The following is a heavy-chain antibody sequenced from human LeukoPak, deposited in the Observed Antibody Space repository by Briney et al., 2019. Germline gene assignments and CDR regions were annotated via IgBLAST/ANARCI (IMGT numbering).Heavy chain of an antibody. J-gene: IGHJ3*01. V-gene: IGHV3-74*01. D-gene: IGHD6-13*01. CDR1: GFSLTGYW. Sequence: GGSLRLSCAASGFSLTGYWMHWVRQVPGKGLVWVSRINSDGTNTNYADSVKGRFTISRDNAKNTLDLQMDSLTVEDTALYYCARATAGSRNALDVWGHGTVVTVS. CDR2: INSDGTNT. CDR3: ARATAGSRNALDV.